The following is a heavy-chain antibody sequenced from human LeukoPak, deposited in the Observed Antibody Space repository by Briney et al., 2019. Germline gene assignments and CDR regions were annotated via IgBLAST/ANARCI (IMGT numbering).Heavy chain of an antibody. CDR2: VYYTGST. V-gene: IGHV4-61*01. CDR3: ARTQYCSSTRCYFGYFDY. D-gene: IGHD2-2*01. CDR1: GGSVSSGSYY. Sequence: SETLSLTCTVSGGSVSSGSYYWSWIRQPPGQGLEWIAYVYYTGSTNYNPSLKSRVTISVDTSKNQFSLKLSSVTAADTAVYYCARTQYCSSTRCYFGYFDYWGQGTLVTVSS. J-gene: IGHJ4*02.